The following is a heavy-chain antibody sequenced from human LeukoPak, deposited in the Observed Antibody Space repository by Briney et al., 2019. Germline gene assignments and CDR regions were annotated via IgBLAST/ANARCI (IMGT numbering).Heavy chain of an antibody. D-gene: IGHD6-13*01. V-gene: IGHV6-1*01. CDR3: ARGPAGTGAFDI. CDR1: GDSVSSNSAA. CDR2: TYYRSKWDN. J-gene: IGHJ3*02. Sequence: SQTLSLTYAISGDSVSSNSAAWNWIRQSPSRGLEWLGRTYYRSKWDNEYAVSVKSRITVNPDTSKNQFSLQLNSVTPEDTAVYYCARGPAGTGAFDIWGQGTMVTVSS.